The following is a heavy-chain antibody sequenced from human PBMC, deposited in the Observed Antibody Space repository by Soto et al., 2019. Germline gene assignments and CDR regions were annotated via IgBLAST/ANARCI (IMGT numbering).Heavy chain of an antibody. CDR1: GFTFRNYA. J-gene: IGHJ4*02. CDR3: AKITPYGDYRFDY. CDR2: ISRDGSHK. D-gene: IGHD4-17*01. Sequence: PGGSMRLSCAASGFTFRNYAIHWVRQAPGKGLEWVAVISRDGSHKYYLDSVKGRFTISRDNSKDTVNLLMNSLRDDDSAMYYCAKITPYGDYRFDYWGQGTLVTVSS. V-gene: IGHV3-30*04.